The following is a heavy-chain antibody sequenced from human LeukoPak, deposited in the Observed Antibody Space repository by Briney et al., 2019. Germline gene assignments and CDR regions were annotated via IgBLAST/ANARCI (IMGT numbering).Heavy chain of an antibody. CDR1: GFTFGSYA. J-gene: IGHJ4*02. CDR3: AKNGGLVGTTPIDY. D-gene: IGHD1-26*01. V-gene: IGHV3-23*01. CDR2: ISGSGGST. Sequence: GGSLRLSCAASGFTFGSYAMSWVCQAPGKGLEWVSGISGSGGSTYYADSVKGRFTISRDNSKNTLYLQMNSLRAEDTAVYYCAKNGGLVGTTPIDYWGQGTLVTVSS.